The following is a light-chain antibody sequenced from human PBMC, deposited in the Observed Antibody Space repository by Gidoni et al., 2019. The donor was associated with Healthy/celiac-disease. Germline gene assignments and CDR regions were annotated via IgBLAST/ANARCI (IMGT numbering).Light chain of an antibody. CDR2: AAS. J-gene: IGKJ1*01. CDR3: QQSLGT. V-gene: IGKV1-39*01. CDR1: QSISSY. Sequence: IQMNQSPSSLSASVGDRVTITCRASQSISSYLNWYQQKPGKAPKLLIYAASSLQSGVPSRFSGSGSGTDFTLTISSLQPEDFATYYCQQSLGTFGQGTKVEIK.